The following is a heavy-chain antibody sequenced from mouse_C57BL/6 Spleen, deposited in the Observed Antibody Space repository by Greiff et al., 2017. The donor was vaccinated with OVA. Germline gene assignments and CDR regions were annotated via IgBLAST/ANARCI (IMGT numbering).Heavy chain of an antibody. CDR2: ISGGGGNT. CDR1: GFTFSSYT. J-gene: IGHJ2*01. V-gene: IGHV5-9*01. CDR3: ARHRYGSSSYYFDY. Sequence: EVKLMESGGGLVKPGGSLKLSCAASGFTFSSYTMSWVRQTPEKRLEWVATISGGGGNTYYPDSVKGRFTISRDNAKNTLYLQMSSLRSEDTALYYCARHRYGSSSYYFDYWGQGTTLTVSS. D-gene: IGHD1-1*01.